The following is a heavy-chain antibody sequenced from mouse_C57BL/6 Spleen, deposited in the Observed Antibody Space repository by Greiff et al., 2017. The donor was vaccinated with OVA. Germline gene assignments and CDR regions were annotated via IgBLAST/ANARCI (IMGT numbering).Heavy chain of an antibody. Sequence: EVKLMESGEGLVKPGGSLKLSCAASGFTFSSYAMSWVRQTPEKRLEWVAYISSGGDYIYYADTVKGRFTISRDNARNTLYLQMSSLKSEDTAMYYCTRDGDSNLYYYAMDYWGQGTSVTVSS. CDR2: ISSGGDYI. CDR3: TRDGDSNLYYYAMDY. V-gene: IGHV5-9-1*02. D-gene: IGHD2-5*01. J-gene: IGHJ4*01. CDR1: GFTFSSYA.